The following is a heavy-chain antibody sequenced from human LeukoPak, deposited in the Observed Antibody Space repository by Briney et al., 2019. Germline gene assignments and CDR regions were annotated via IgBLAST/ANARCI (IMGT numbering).Heavy chain of an antibody. J-gene: IGHJ4*02. CDR2: ISVRSNYI. Sequence: TGGSLRLSCAASGYTFSSYSINWVRQAPGKGLEWVASISVRSNYIYYADSVRGRFSISRDDARDSLYLQMNSLRAEDTAVYYCVKLRRNSDTSGFYYYYDYWGQGTLVTVSS. CDR3: VKLRRNSDTSGFYYYYDY. D-gene: IGHD3-22*01. V-gene: IGHV3-21*01. CDR1: GYTFSSYS.